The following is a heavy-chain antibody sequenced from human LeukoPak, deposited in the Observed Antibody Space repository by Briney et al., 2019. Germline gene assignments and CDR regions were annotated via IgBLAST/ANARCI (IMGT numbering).Heavy chain of an antibody. CDR2: IRGDGGTI. V-gene: IGHV3-64*02. CDR3: ARIENRLGMDV. J-gene: IGHJ6*02. D-gene: IGHD5-12*01. CDR1: GFNLGSYA. Sequence: GESLCLSCIDPGFNLGSYALLWLRQAPGQGLDFVSFIRGDGGTIYYADTVRGRFTISRDNSKSTLYLQMGSLRPEDMAVYYCARIENRLGMDVWGQGTTVTVSS.